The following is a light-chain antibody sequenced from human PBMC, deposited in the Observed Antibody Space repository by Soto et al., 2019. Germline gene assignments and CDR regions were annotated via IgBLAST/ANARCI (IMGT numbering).Light chain of an antibody. CDR1: QRIDNY. Sequence: DVQMTQSPSSLSASVGGSVSITCRPSQRIDNYLNWYQQKPGKAPKLLLHAISTLESGIPSKFSGSGSETDVSLTIDCQQPEDIATYYFQQTNITPYTFGQGTQLAIK. CDR2: AIS. J-gene: IGKJ2*01. V-gene: IGKV1-39*01. CDR3: QQTNITPYT.